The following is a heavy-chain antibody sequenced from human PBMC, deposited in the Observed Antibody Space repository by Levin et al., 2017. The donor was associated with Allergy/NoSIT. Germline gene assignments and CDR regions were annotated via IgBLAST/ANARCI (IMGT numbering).Heavy chain of an antibody. V-gene: IGHV3-43*01. J-gene: IGHJ4*02. Sequence: ASVKVSCAASGFTFDDYSMHWVRXAPXKGLEWVSLISWDGSATHYRDSVKGRFIISRDNSRNSLYLQMKSLRTEDTAFYYCAKDDYFGSGSVMDYWGQGTLVTVSS. CDR3: AKDDYFGSGSVMDY. CDR1: GFTFDDYS. CDR2: ISWDGSAT. D-gene: IGHD3-10*01.